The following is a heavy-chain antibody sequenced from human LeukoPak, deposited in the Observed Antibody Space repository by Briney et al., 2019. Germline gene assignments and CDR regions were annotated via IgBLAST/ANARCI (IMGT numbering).Heavy chain of an antibody. D-gene: IGHD1-20*01. V-gene: IGHV1-2*02. CDR2: INPNSGGT. Sequence: GASVKVSCNASGYXFTGYYMHWVRQAPGQGLEWMGWINPNSGGTNYAQKFQGRVTMTRDTSISTAYMELSRLRSDDTAVYYCARAVTGGQGSFDYWGQGTLVTVSS. J-gene: IGHJ4*02. CDR1: GYXFTGYY. CDR3: ARAVTGGQGSFDY.